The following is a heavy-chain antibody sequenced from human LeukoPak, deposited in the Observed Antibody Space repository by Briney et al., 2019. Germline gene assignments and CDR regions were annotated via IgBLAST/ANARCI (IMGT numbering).Heavy chain of an antibody. CDR2: IYYSGST. CDR1: GGSISSYY. Sequence: SETLSLTCTVSGGSISSYYWSWIRQPPGKGLEWIGYIYYSGSTNYNPSLKSRVTISVDTSKNQFSLKLSSVTAADTAVYYCPRVGYSSGPGYFQHWGQGTLVTVSS. D-gene: IGHD6-19*01. CDR3: PRVGYSSGPGYFQH. V-gene: IGHV4-59*01. J-gene: IGHJ1*01.